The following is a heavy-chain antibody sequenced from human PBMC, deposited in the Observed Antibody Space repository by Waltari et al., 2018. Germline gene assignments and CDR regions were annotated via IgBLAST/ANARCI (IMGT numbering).Heavy chain of an antibody. CDR2: ISAYKGDT. Sequence: QVKLVQSGAEVTKPGASVKVSCQASGDTCTSHSLVCVRQAHGQGLEWMGWISAYKGDTKYPQSLQGRVIMTTDASTSTAYMELRSLRSDDTAVYFCARDPSNTSGRYQYFDSWGQGTLVTVSS. D-gene: IGHD6-19*01. V-gene: IGHV1-18*01. CDR1: GDTCTSHS. CDR3: ARDPSNTSGRYQYFDS. J-gene: IGHJ4*02.